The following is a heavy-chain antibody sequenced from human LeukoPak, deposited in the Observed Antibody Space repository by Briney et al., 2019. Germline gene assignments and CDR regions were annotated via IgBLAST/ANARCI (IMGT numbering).Heavy chain of an antibody. CDR2: IWYDGSNK. Sequence: GGSLRLSCAASGFTFSSYGMHWVRQAPGKGLEWVAVIWYDGSNKYYADSVKGRFTISRDNSKNTLYLQMNGLRAEDTAVYYCARGDSSGPTYYFDYWGQGTLVTVSS. CDR3: ARGDSSGPTYYFDY. V-gene: IGHV3-33*01. CDR1: GFTFSSYG. J-gene: IGHJ4*02. D-gene: IGHD3-22*01.